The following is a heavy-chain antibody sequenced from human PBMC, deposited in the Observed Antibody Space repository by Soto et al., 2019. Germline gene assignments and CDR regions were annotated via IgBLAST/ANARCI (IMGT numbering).Heavy chain of an antibody. Sequence: SETLSLTCAVSGTSVSSGSYQWGWIRQSPGKGLEWIGFISFTGSTNSNPSLKSRVTFSVDASKNHFSLKLASVTAADTALYFCARLQFYDFWSGSDPLDVWGQGTTVTV. CDR3: ARLQFYDFWSGSDPLDV. V-gene: IGHV4-61*01. CDR2: ISFTGST. J-gene: IGHJ6*02. CDR1: GTSVSSGSYQ. D-gene: IGHD3-3*01.